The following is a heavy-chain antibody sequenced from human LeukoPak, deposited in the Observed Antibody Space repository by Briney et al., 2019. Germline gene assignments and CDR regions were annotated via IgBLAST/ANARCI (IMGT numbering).Heavy chain of an antibody. V-gene: IGHV3-30*04. J-gene: IGHJ4*02. CDR2: ISYDGSNK. D-gene: IGHD6-6*01. CDR3: ARARGIAARERPTDY. Sequence: PGGSLRLSCAASGFTFSSYAMHWVRQAPGKGLEWVAVISYDGSNKYYADSVKGRFTISRDNSKNTLYLQMNSLRAEDTAVYYCARARGIAARERPTDYWGQGTLVTVSS. CDR1: GFTFSSYA.